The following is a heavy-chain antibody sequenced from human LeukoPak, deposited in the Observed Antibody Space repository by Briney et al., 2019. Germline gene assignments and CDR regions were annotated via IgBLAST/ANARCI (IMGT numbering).Heavy chain of an antibody. CDR1: GFTFSSYA. D-gene: IGHD4-17*01. CDR2: ISGSGGST. CDR3: AKDSGDYGDCRPFDY. Sequence: GGSLRLSCAASGFTFSSYAMSWVRQAPGKGLEWVSAISGSGGSTYYADSVKGRFTISRDNSKNTLYLQMNSLRAEDTAVYYCAKDSGDYGDCRPFDYWGQGTLVTVSS. J-gene: IGHJ4*02. V-gene: IGHV3-23*01.